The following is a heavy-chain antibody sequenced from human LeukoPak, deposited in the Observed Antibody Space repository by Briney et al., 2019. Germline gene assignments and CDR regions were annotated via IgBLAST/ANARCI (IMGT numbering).Heavy chain of an antibody. D-gene: IGHD3-22*01. Sequence: GGSLRLSCAASGFTFDDYAMHWVRQAPGKGLEWVSGISWNSGSIGYADSVEGRFTISRDNAKNSLYLQMNSLRAEDMALYYCAKGVHYDSSGLNKGGAFDIWGQGTMVTVSS. J-gene: IGHJ3*02. CDR2: ISWNSGSI. CDR3: AKGVHYDSSGLNKGGAFDI. V-gene: IGHV3-9*03. CDR1: GFTFDDYA.